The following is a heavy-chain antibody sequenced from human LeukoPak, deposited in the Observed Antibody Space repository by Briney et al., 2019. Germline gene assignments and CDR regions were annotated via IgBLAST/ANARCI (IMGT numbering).Heavy chain of an antibody. J-gene: IGHJ6*04. D-gene: IGHD6-13*01. CDR3: ARDYSSSWQTRYYYYGMDV. V-gene: IGHV1-18*04. CDR2: ISAYNGNT. Sequence: ASVKVSCKASGYTFTSYGISWVRQAPGQGLEWMGWISAYNGNTNYAQKLQGRVTMTTDTSTNTAYMELRSLRSDDTAVYYCARDYSSSWQTRYYYYGMDVWGKGTTVTVSS. CDR1: GYTFTSYG.